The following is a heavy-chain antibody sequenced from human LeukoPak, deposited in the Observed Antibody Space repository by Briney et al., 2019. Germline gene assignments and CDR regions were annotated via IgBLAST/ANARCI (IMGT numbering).Heavy chain of an antibody. V-gene: IGHV1-2*02. CDR3: ARDMTGGIWARATSFDH. CDR2: INPDSGGS. Sequence: ASVKASCKTSGYTFSAFYMHWVRQAPGQGPEWMGWINPDSGGSEYGQKFQGRVTFTSGTSSTTIYMEVRSLKSDDTAVYYCARDMTGGIWARATSFDHWGQGTLVTVSS. D-gene: IGHD1-14*01. CDR1: GYTFSAFY. J-gene: IGHJ4*02.